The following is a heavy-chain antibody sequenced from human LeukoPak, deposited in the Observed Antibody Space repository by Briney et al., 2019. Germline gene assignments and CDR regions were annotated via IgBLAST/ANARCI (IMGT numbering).Heavy chain of an antibody. CDR3: TRDLDYYGSGSFFNI. CDR2: INPNSGGT. CDR1: GYTFTAYS. D-gene: IGHD3-10*01. J-gene: IGHJ3*02. V-gene: IGHV1-2*02. Sequence: ASVKVSCKASGYTFTAYSMHWVRQAPGQGLEWMGWINPNSGGTNYAQKFQGRVTMTRDTSITTAYMELSRLRSDDTAVYYCTRDLDYYGSGSFFNIWGQGTMVTVSS.